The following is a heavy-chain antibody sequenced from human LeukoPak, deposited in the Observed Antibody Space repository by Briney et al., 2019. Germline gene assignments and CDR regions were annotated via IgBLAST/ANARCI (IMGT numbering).Heavy chain of an antibody. Sequence: SETLSLTCTVSGGSISSYYWSWIRQPPGKGLEWIGRVYISGSTNYNPSLKSRVTISVDTSKNQFSLKLSSVTAADTAVYYCARVPVNIWENWFDPWGQGTLVTVSS. D-gene: IGHD1-26*01. V-gene: IGHV4-4*07. J-gene: IGHJ5*02. CDR3: ARVPVNIWENWFDP. CDR1: GGSISSYY. CDR2: VYISGST.